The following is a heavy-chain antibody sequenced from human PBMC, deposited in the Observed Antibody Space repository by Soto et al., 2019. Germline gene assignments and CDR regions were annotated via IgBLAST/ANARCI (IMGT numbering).Heavy chain of an antibody. V-gene: IGHV3-30*18. D-gene: IGHD2-8*01. CDR1: GFDFSNYF. Sequence: XGSLRLTCAASGFDFSNYFLHWVRQAPGKGLEWVAVISYDGGDIYYGDSVKGRFTISRDNSKNTLYLQMNSLRPEDTAVYYCAKVREDVVLLVALDNWGQGTPVTVSS. CDR2: ISYDGGDI. CDR3: AKVREDVVLLVALDN. J-gene: IGHJ4*02.